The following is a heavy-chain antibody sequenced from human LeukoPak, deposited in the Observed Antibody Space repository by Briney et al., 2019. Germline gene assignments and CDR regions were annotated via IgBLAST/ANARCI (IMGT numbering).Heavy chain of an antibody. CDR2: FDPEDGET. J-gene: IGHJ3*02. V-gene: IGHV1-24*01. CDR3: AFLSWTDAFDI. Sequence: ASVKVSCKVSGYTLTELSMPWVRQTPGTGLEWMGGFDPEDGETLYAQKFQGRVTMTEDTSTDTAYMELSSLRSEDTAVYYCAFLSWTDAFDIWGRGTLVTVSS. CDR1: GYTLTELS. D-gene: IGHD6-13*01.